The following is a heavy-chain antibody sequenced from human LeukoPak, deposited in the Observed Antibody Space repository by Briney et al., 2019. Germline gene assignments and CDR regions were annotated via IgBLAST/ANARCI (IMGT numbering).Heavy chain of an antibody. J-gene: IGHJ4*02. CDR1: GYTFTGYY. V-gene: IGHV1-2*02. CDR3: AGVSLISGWYAY. D-gene: IGHD6-19*01. Sequence: ASVKVSCKASGYTFTGYYMHWVRQAPGQGLEWMGWINPNSGGTNYAQKFQGRVTMTRGTSISTAYMELSRLRSDDTAVYYCAGVSLISGWYAYWGQGTLVTVSS. CDR2: INPNSGGT.